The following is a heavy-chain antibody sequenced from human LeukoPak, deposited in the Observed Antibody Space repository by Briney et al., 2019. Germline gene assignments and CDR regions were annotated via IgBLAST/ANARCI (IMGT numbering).Heavy chain of an antibody. CDR2: LNPNNGDT. CDR1: GYTFIDYF. J-gene: IGHJ4*02. Sequence: GASVKVSCKTSGYTFIDYFIHRVRQAPGQGLEWMGRLNPNNGDTYYAQDFQGRVTMTRDTSISTAYMELSWLTSDDTAVYYCARDLSSTSNWEFDYWGQGTLVTVSS. V-gene: IGHV1-2*06. D-gene: IGHD7-27*01. CDR3: ARDLSSTSNWEFDY.